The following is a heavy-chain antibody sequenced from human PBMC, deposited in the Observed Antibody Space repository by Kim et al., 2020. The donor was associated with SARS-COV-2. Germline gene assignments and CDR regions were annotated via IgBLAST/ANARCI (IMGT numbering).Heavy chain of an antibody. J-gene: IGHJ6*02. CDR3: AADQGVGYYDKYYYYYGMDV. CDR1: GFTFTSSA. D-gene: IGHD3-22*01. Sequence: SVKVSCKASGFTFTSSAVQWVRQARGQRLEWIGWIVVGSGNTNYAQKFQERVTITRDMSTSTAYMELSSLRSEDTAVYYCAADQGVGYYDKYYYYYGMDVWGQGTTVTVSS. V-gene: IGHV1-58*01. CDR2: IVVGSGNT.